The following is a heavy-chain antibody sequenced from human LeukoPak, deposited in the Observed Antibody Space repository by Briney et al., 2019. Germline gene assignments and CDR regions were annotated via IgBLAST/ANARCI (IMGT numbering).Heavy chain of an antibody. CDR3: ARKSFHSSSYDF. CDR1: GDSISSSNSY. J-gene: IGHJ4*02. Sequence: KPSETLSLTCTVSGDSISSSNSYWGWIRQPPGKGLEWIGSIYYSGNTYYNASLKSRVTISVDTSKNQFSLKLSSVTAADTAVYYCARKSFHSSSYDFWGQGTLVTVSS. D-gene: IGHD6-13*01. V-gene: IGHV4-39*07. CDR2: IYYSGNT.